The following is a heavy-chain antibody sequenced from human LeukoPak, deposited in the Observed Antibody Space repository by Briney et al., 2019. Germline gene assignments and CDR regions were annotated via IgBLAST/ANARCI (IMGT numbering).Heavy chain of an antibody. J-gene: IGHJ4*02. D-gene: IGHD6-19*01. CDR2: TYYRSKWYS. CDR1: GDSVSTNSAA. CDR3: ARGLGSGWFAYDY. V-gene: IGHV6-1*01. Sequence: SQTLSLTCAISGDSVSTNSAAWNWIRQSPSRGLEWLGRTYYRSKWYSDYAVSVKSRITITADTSKNHFSLRLNSVIPEDTAAYYCARGLGSGWFAYDYWGQGTLVTVSS.